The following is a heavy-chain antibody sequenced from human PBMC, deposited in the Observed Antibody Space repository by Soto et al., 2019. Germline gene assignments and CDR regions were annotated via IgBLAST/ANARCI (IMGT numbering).Heavy chain of an antibody. CDR1: GYTITGYY. D-gene: IGHD5-18*01. CDR2: IIPIFGTA. V-gene: IGHV1-69*13. J-gene: IGHJ4*02. CDR3: ASPLRGYSYGFGNYFDY. Sequence: ASVNVSCKASGYTITGYYMHWVRQAPGQGLEWMGGIIPIFGTANYAQKFQGRVTITADESTSTAYMELSSLRSEDTAVYYCASPLRGYSYGFGNYFDYWGQGTLVTVSS.